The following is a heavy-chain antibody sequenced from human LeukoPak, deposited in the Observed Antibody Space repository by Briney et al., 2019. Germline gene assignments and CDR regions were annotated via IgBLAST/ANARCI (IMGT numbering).Heavy chain of an antibody. J-gene: IGHJ5*02. CDR1: GGTFISYA. CDR2: IIPIFGTA. D-gene: IGHD3-3*01. Sequence: SVKVSCKASGGTFISYAISWVRQAPGQELEWMGGIIPIFGTANYAQKFQGRVTITADKSTSTAYMELSSLRSEDTAVYYCAREASYDFWSGYYPPNWFDPWGQGTLVTVSS. CDR3: AREASYDFWSGYYPPNWFDP. V-gene: IGHV1-69*06.